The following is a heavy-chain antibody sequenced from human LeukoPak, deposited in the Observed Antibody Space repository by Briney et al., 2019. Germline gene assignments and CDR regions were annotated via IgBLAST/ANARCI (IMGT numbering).Heavy chain of an antibody. D-gene: IGHD5-12*01. CDR2: IYWDDDK. J-gene: IGHJ4*02. V-gene: IGHV2-5*02. Sequence: SGPTLVNPTQTLTLTCTFSGFSLSTRGVGVGWIRQPPGKALEWLAPIYWDDDKPYSPSLKTRLTFTKDTSKNLVVLTMTNMDPVDTATYYCAHRPGDIVATVFDYWGQGTLVTVSS. CDR1: GFSLSTRGVG. CDR3: AHRPGDIVATVFDY.